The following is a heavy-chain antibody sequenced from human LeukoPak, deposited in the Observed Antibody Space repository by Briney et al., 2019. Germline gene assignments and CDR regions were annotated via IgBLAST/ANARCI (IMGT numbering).Heavy chain of an antibody. J-gene: IGHJ6*04. CDR3: AELGITMIGGV. D-gene: IGHD3-10*02. CDR2: FSGSGGST. Sequence: GGSLRLSCAASGFTFSSYAMSWVRQAPGKGLEWVSGFSGSGGSTHYADSVKGRFIISRDNSKNSLYLQMNSLRAEDTAVYYCAELGITMIGGVWGKGTTVTISS. CDR1: GFTFSSYA. V-gene: IGHV3-23*01.